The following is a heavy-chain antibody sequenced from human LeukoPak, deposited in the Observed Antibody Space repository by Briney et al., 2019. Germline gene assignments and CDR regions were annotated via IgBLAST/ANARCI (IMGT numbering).Heavy chain of an antibody. D-gene: IGHD1-26*01. CDR1: GFTVSGSY. V-gene: IGHV3-53*01. J-gene: IGHJ4*02. CDR3: ARGAVGAANYDY. Sequence: PGGSLRLSCAASGFTVSGSYMNWVRQAPGKGLEWVSVIYSGGSTHYADSVKGRFTISRDNSKNTLYLQMNSLRLEDTAMYYCARGAVGAANYDYWGQGTLVTVSS. CDR2: IYSGGST.